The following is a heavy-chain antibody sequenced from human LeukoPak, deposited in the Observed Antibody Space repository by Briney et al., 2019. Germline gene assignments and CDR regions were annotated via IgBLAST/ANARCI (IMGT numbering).Heavy chain of an antibody. CDR3: ATSRSESRSWIEY. CDR2: IYCSGST. J-gene: IGHJ4*02. Sequence: SETLSLTCTVSGGSISSSSYYWGWIRQPPGKGLEWLGTIYCSGSTYYNPSLKSRITISVDTSKNQLSLELSSVTAADTAVYYCATSRSESRSWIEYWGQGTLVTVSS. CDR1: GGSISSSSYY. D-gene: IGHD6-13*01. V-gene: IGHV4-39*01.